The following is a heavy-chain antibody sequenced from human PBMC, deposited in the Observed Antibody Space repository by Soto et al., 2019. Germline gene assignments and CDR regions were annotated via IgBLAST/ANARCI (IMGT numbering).Heavy chain of an antibody. CDR1: GGSFSGYY. Sequence: SETLSLTCAVYGGSFSGYYWSWIRQPPGKGLEWIGETNHSGSTNYNPSLKSRVTISVDTSKNQFSLKLSSVTAADTAVYYCARGLSYYYGSGRPEENWFDPWGQGTLVTVS. J-gene: IGHJ5*02. CDR2: TNHSGST. D-gene: IGHD3-10*01. V-gene: IGHV4-34*01. CDR3: ARGLSYYYGSGRPEENWFDP.